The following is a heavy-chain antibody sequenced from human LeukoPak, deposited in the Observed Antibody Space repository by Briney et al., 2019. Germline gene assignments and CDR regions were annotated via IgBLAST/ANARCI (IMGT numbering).Heavy chain of an antibody. CDR1: DGSISSSSYY. D-gene: IGHD6-13*01. Sequence: SETLSLTCTVSDGSISSSSYYWGWIRQPPGKGLEWIGSIYYSGRTYYNPSLKSRVTISVDTSKNQFSLKLSSVTAADTAVYYCARNPIAGVGGNWVDPWGQGTLVTVSS. CDR2: IYYSGRT. V-gene: IGHV4-39*01. J-gene: IGHJ5*02. CDR3: ARNPIAGVGGNWVDP.